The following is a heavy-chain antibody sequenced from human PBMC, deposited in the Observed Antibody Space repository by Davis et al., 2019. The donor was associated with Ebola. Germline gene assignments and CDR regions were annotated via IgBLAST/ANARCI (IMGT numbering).Heavy chain of an antibody. Sequence: PGGSLRLSCAASGFTFSSYAMHWVRQAPGKGLEWVAVISYDGSNKYYADSVKGRFTISRHNSKNTLYLQMNSLRAEDTAVYYCARWSPVAGCWGQGTLVTVSS. CDR2: ISYDGSNK. CDR1: GFTFSSYA. CDR3: ARWSPVAGC. V-gene: IGHV3-30*14. D-gene: IGHD6-19*01. J-gene: IGHJ4*02.